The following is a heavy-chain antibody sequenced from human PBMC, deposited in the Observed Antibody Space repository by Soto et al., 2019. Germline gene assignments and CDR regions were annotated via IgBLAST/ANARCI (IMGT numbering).Heavy chain of an antibody. CDR1: GYTFSNYG. CDR2: ISAYNGNT. V-gene: IGHV1-18*01. CDR3: ARDGGYSYGSDY. D-gene: IGHD5-18*01. Sequence: QVQLVQSGAEVKKPGASVKVSCKASGYTFSNYGISWVRQAPGQGLEWMGWISAYNGNTNYAQKPQGRVTMTTDTSTTTVYMELRSLRSDDTAVYYCARDGGYSYGSDYWGQGTLVTVSS. J-gene: IGHJ4*02.